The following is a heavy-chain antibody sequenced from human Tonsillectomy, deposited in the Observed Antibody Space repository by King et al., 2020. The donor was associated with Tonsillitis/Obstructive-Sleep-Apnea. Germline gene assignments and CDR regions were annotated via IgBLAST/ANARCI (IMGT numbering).Heavy chain of an antibody. CDR1: GFTFSSYA. V-gene: IGHV3-23*04. J-gene: IGHJ2*01. D-gene: IGHD4-23*01. Sequence: VQLVESGGGLVQPGGSLRLSCAASGFTFSSYAMSWVRQAPGKGLEWVSAICGSGGSTYYADSVKGRFTISRDNSKNTLYLQMKSLRAEDTAVYYCAKTPHLDSGGNKWYFDLWGRGTLVTVSS. CDR2: ICGSGGST. CDR3: AKTPHLDSGGNKWYFDL.